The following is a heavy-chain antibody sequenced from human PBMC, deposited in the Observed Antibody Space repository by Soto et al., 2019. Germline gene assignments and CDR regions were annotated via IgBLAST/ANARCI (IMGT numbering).Heavy chain of an antibody. V-gene: IGHV3-43*01. D-gene: IGHD3-22*01. J-gene: IGHJ4*02. CDR3: AKDIEGNGYYYTGLHY. Sequence: EVQLVESGGGVVQPGGSLRLSCAASGLTFNDYTTHWVRQALGKGLEWVSLSSWDGSSTYYADSVKGRFTISRDKSKNSLFLQMNSLRTEDTALYYCAKDIEGNGYYYTGLHYWGQGTLVTVSS. CDR1: GLTFNDYT. CDR2: SSWDGSST.